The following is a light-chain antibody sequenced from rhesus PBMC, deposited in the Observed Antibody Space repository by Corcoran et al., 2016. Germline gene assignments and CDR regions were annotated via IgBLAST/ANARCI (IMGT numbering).Light chain of an antibody. CDR2: GAS. CDR1: QSVSSY. Sequence: EIVMTQSPATLALSPGERATLSCRASQSVSSYLAWYQQKPGQAPRLLIYGASRRATGIPDRFSGGGSGTEFTLTISSLEPEDVGVYFCLQSSNWPLTVGGGTKVEIK. CDR3: LQSSNWPLT. V-gene: IGKV3-24*04. J-gene: IGKJ4*01.